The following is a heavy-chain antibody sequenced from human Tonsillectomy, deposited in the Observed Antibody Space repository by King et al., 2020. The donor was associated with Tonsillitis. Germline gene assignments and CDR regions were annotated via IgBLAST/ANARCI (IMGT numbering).Heavy chain of an antibody. Sequence: VQLQESGPKLVKPSGTLSLTCAVSGDSISSSNWRSWVRQPPGKGLEWIGEIYYSGGTNYNPSLKSRVTISLDKSRTQFSLNLTSVTAADTAVYYCFFRSSSWKAGLFDPWGQGTLVTVSS. CDR3: FFRSSSWKAGLFDP. D-gene: IGHD6-19*01. CDR1: GDSISSSNW. CDR2: IYYSGGT. J-gene: IGHJ5*02. V-gene: IGHV4-4*02.